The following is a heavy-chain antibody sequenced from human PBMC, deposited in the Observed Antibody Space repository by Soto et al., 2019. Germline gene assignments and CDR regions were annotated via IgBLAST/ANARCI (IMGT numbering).Heavy chain of an antibody. V-gene: IGHV1-69*01. Sequence: QAQVVQSGAEVRKPGSSVKLSCKASEGTFNSYAIAWVRQAPGQVLEWMGGVIPYYNTLNYAQKFQDRVTITADVSTNTVYMELCSLRSDDTAVYFCASGASRWYPYFFDSWAQGTLVTVPS. CDR1: EGTFNSYA. CDR3: ASGASRWYPYFFDS. D-gene: IGHD6-13*01. J-gene: IGHJ4*02. CDR2: VIPYYNTL.